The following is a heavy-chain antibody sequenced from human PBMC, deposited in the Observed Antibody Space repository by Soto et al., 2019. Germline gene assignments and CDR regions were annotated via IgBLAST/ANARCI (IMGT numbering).Heavy chain of an antibody. V-gene: IGHV3-66*01. CDR2: IYSGANT. J-gene: IGHJ4*02. CDR1: GFTVSSNY. D-gene: IGHD3-16*01. Sequence: EVQLVESGGGLVQPGGSLRLSCAASGFTVSSNYMSWVRQAPGKGLERVSLIYSGANTNYADSVKGRFTISRDNSKNTLYLQMNSLRAEDTAVYYCASPGLGYWGQGTLVTVSS. CDR3: ASPGLGY.